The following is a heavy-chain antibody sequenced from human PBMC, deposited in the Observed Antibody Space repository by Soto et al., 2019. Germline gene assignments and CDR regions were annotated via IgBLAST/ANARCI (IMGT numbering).Heavy chain of an antibody. D-gene: IGHD6-19*01. V-gene: IGHV3-15*07. CDR1: GFSFTNAW. CDR3: TTELGSGHRGHYFDF. CDR2: IKSRSDGGTA. J-gene: IGHJ4*02. Sequence: EVQLVESGGDLVKPGGSLRLSCAASGFSFTNAWMTWVRQAPGKGLERFGRIKSRSDGGTADYDVPVQGRFTISRDDSKNILYLQMNSLKTEDTAVYYCTTELGSGHRGHYFDFWGQGTLVTVSS.